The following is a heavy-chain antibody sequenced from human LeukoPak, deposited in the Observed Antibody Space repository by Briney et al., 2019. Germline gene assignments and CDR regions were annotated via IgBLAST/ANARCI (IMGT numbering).Heavy chain of an antibody. J-gene: IGHJ4*02. CDR3: ARHHTSSKPNY. CDR2: VYSTGHT. CDR1: GDSLYY. V-gene: IGHV4-39*01. D-gene: IGHD3-16*01. Sequence: SETLSLTCTVSGDSLYYWGWIRQPPGKGLEWIGSVYSTGHTNYNLSLKSRVTMSIDTSKNQLSLKLTSVTAADTAMYYCARHHTSSKPNYWGQGTLVTVSS.